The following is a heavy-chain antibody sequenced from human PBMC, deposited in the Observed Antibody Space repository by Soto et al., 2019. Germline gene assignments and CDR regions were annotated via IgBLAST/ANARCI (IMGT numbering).Heavy chain of an antibody. Sequence: SETLSLTCTVSGGSISSYYWSWIRQPPGKGLEWIGYIYYSGSTNYNPSLKSRVTISVDTSKNQFSLKLSSVTAADTAVYYCATSESGYDPDAFDIWGQGTMVTVSS. J-gene: IGHJ3*02. D-gene: IGHD5-12*01. CDR1: GGSISSYY. CDR2: IYYSGST. CDR3: ATSESGYDPDAFDI. V-gene: IGHV4-59*08.